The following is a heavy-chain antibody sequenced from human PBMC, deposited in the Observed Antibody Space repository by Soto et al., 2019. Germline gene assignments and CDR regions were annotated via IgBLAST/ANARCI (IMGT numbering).Heavy chain of an antibody. CDR3: AKESSVAPGYFDY. CDR2: ISYDGSNK. J-gene: IGHJ4*02. CDR1: GFTFSSYG. Sequence: PGGSLRLSCAASGFTFSSYGMHWFRQAPGKGLEWVAVISYDGSNKYYADSVKGRFTISRDNSKNTLYLQMNSLRAEDTAVYYCAKESSVAPGYFDYWGQGT. D-gene: IGHD6-19*01. V-gene: IGHV3-30*18.